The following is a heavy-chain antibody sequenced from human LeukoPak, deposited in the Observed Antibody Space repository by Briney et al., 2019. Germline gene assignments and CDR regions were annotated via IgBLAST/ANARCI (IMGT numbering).Heavy chain of an antibody. CDR2: ISRSSSHMYYA. J-gene: IGHJ4*02. CDR1: GFTFTNYW. Sequence: GGSLRLSCAASGFTFTNYWMHWVRQAPGMGLEWVSSISRSSSHMYYADYADSVKGRFTISRDNAKNSLYLQMNSLRAEDTAVYYCAGGITAADPFDYWGQGTLVTVSS. V-gene: IGHV3-21*01. CDR3: AGGITAADPFDY. D-gene: IGHD6-13*01.